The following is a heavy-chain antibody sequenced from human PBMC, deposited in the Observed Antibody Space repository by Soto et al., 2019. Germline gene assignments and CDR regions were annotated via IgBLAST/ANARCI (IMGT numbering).Heavy chain of an antibody. CDR1: GFTFSSYE. J-gene: IGHJ5*02. D-gene: IGHD6-13*01. CDR3: ARGLSSSSWYPWLDP. Sequence: GSLRLSCAASGFTFSSYEMNWVRQAPGKGLEWVSYISSSGSTICYADSVKGRFTISRDNAKNSLYLQMNSLRAEDTAVYYCARGLSSSSWYPWLDPWGQGTLVTVSS. V-gene: IGHV3-48*03. CDR2: ISSSGSTI.